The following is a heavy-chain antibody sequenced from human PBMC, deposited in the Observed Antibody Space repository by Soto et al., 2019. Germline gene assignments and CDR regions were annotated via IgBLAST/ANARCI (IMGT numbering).Heavy chain of an antibody. CDR2: ISYDGSNK. Sequence: SLRLSCAASGFTFSSYGMHWVRQAPGKGLEWVAVISYDGSNKYYADSVKGRFTISRDNSKNTLYLQMNSLRAEDTAVYYCAKVHISGYSGYDDNWFDHWGQGTLVTVSS. J-gene: IGHJ5*02. D-gene: IGHD5-12*01. CDR3: AKVHISGYSGYDDNWFDH. V-gene: IGHV3-30*18. CDR1: GFTFSSYG.